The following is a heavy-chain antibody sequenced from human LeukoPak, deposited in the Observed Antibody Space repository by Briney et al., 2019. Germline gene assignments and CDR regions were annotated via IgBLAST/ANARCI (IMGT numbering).Heavy chain of an antibody. V-gene: IGHV3-30*04. CDR3: ARDAHLWLQLGGVFDY. CDR1: GFTFSSYA. CDR2: ISYDGSNK. J-gene: IGHJ4*02. Sequence: GGSLRLSCAASGFTFSSYAMHWVRQAPGKGLEWVAVISYDGSNKYYADSVKGRFTISRDNSKNTLYLQMNGLRAEDTAVYYCARDAHLWLQLGGVFDYWGQGTLVTVSS. D-gene: IGHD5-24*01.